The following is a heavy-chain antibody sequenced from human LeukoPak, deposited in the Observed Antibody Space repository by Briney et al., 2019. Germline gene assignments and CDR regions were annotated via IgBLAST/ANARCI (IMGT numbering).Heavy chain of an antibody. Sequence: SETLSLTCTVSGASISGSSHYFWGWIRQPPGKGPEWIGSIYHSGSTHYNSSLKSRVTISVDTSKNQLSLKLSSVTAADTAVYYCARGVGLTQGGTFDYWGQGTLVTVSS. V-gene: IGHV4-38-2*02. CDR2: IYHSGST. CDR1: GASISGSSHYF. D-gene: IGHD1-1*01. J-gene: IGHJ4*02. CDR3: ARGVGLTQGGTFDY.